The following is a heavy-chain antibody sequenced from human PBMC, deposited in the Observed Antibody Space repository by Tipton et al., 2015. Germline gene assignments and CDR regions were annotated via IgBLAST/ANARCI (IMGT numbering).Heavy chain of an antibody. CDR3: AVKVRGHMGFDY. V-gene: IGHV1-69-2*01. J-gene: IGHJ4*02. Sequence: QSGPEVKEPGATVKVSCKASGYTFRDNNMHWVQQAPGKGPEWMGLVTPEDGATTYAERFQGRVTITADTSRDTAYMEMISLTSADTAVYYCAVKVRGHMGFDYWGQGTQVTVSS. CDR1: GYTFRDNN. D-gene: IGHD2-21*01. CDR2: VTPEDGAT.